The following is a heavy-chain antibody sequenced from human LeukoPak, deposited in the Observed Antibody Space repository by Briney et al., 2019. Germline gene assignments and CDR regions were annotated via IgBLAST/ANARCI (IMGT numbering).Heavy chain of an antibody. D-gene: IGHD2-2*01. CDR3: ARDWGYCSSTSCSKEFDY. CDR2: ISSSSYI. CDR1: GFTFSSYS. Sequence: GGSLRLSCAASGFTFSSYSMNWVRQAPGKGLEWVSSISSSSYIYYADSVKGRFTISRDNAKNSLYLQMNSLRAEDTAVYYCARDWGYCSSTSCSKEFDYWGQGTLVTVSS. J-gene: IGHJ4*02. V-gene: IGHV3-21*01.